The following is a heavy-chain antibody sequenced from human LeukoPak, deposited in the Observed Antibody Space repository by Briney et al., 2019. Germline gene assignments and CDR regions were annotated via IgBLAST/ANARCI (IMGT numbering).Heavy chain of an antibody. CDR2: INWNGGST. V-gene: IGHV3-20*04. CDR3: ARVEYYDFWSGIDY. CDR1: GFTFDDYG. J-gene: IGHJ4*02. D-gene: IGHD3-3*01. Sequence: RPGGSLLLSCAASGFTFDDYGMSWVRQAPGKGLEWVSGINWNGGSTCYADSVKGRFTISRDNAKNSLYLQMNSLRAEDTALYYCARVEYYDFWSGIDYWGQGTLVTVSS.